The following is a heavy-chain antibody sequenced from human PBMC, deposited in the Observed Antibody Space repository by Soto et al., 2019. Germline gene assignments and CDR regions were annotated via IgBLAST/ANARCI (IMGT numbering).Heavy chain of an antibody. D-gene: IGHD2-21*02. CDR1: RDMCTYSF. Sequence: ASVNVSCKESRDMCTYSFFHWVRQAPGQGLEWMGITNPHWRTTNYEQRFKGRVNMTWDTSASTVYMEVTSLRPEDTAVYYCARVQMGPRRDFMDVWGQGTRVTVSS. CDR2: TNPHWRTT. V-gene: IGHV1-46*01. CDR3: ARVQMGPRRDFMDV. J-gene: IGHJ6*02.